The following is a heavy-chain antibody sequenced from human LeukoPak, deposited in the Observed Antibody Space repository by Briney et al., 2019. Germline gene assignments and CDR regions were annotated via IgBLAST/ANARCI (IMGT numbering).Heavy chain of an antibody. D-gene: IGHD6-19*01. CDR1: GYTFTDDY. CDR2: INPNSGGT. Sequence: ASVKVSCKASGYTFTDDYIYWVRQAPGQGLEWMGWINPNSGGTKYAQKFQGRVTMTRDTSISTAYMDLSKLRSDDTAVYYCARDRSSGWYSWFDPWGQGTLVTVSS. V-gene: IGHV1-2*02. J-gene: IGHJ5*02. CDR3: ARDRSSGWYSWFDP.